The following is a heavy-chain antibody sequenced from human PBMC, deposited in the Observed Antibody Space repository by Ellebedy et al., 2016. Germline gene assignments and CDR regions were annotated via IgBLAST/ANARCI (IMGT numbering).Heavy chain of an antibody. Sequence: SETLSLTXTVSGGSISSSSYYWGWIRQPPGKGLEWIGSIYYSGSTYYNPSLKSRVTMSVDTSKNQFSLKLSSVTAADTAVYYCARGPAIGDPITSDYWGQGTLVTVSS. CDR2: IYYSGST. CDR3: ARGPAIGDPITSDY. J-gene: IGHJ4*02. CDR1: GGSISSSSYY. V-gene: IGHV4-39*07. D-gene: IGHD3-16*01.